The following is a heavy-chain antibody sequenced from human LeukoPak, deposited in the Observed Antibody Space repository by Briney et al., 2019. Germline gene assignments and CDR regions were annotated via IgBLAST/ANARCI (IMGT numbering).Heavy chain of an antibody. J-gene: IGHJ4*02. V-gene: IGHV4-4*07. CDR1: GGSINNYY. CDR3: ARYNYYGSGSYHFDY. CDR2: IFTTGST. Sequence: SETLSLTCTVSGGSINNYYWSWIRQPAGKGLEWVGRIFTTGSTDYNPSLESRVSISVDTSKNLFSLHLISVTAADTAVYYCARYNYYGSGSYHFDYWGQGTLVTVSS. D-gene: IGHD3-10*01.